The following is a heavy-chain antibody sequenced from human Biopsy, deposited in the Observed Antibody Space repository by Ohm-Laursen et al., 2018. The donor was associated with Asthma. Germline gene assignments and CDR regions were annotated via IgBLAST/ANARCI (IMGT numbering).Heavy chain of an antibody. V-gene: IGHV3-30*03. D-gene: IGHD4-23*01. CDR2: ISSDGHNK. CDR3: ARESGQDSGGTGAFDR. Sequence: VSCAASGFVFSQSGMHWVRQAPGKGLEWVALISSDGHNKYYKDSVKGRFTISRDNSKLRLYLEINSLRVEDSAVYYCARESGQDSGGTGAFDRWGQGIMVAVSS. CDR1: GFVFSQSG. J-gene: IGHJ3*02.